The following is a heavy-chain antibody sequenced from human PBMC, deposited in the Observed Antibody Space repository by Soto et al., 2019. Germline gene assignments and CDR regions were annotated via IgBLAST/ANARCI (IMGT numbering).Heavy chain of an antibody. Sequence: GASVKVSCKASGYTFTGYYMHWVRQAPGQGLEWMGWINPNSGGTNYAQKFQGWVTMTRDTSISTAYMELSRLRSDDTAVYYCARGTERWTWGRGEVALPYFDYWGQGTLVTVSS. J-gene: IGHJ4*02. CDR3: ARGTERWTWGRGEVALPYFDY. V-gene: IGHV1-2*04. CDR1: GYTFTGYY. D-gene: IGHD3-10*01. CDR2: INPNSGGT.